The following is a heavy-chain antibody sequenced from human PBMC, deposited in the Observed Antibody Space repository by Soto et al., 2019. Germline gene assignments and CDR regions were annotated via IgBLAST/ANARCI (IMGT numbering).Heavy chain of an antibody. CDR3: ASGGGTLDY. CDR2: ISPLDGST. V-gene: IGHV1-46*01. J-gene: IGHJ4*02. CDR1: GYTFISYA. Sequence: ASVKVSCKASGYTFISYAMYWVRQAPGQGLEWRGIISPLDGSTIYALSFQGGVTMTRDTSTRTVYMEVSNMTSDYTAVYFCASGGGTLDYWGQGTLVTVSS. D-gene: IGHD3-10*01.